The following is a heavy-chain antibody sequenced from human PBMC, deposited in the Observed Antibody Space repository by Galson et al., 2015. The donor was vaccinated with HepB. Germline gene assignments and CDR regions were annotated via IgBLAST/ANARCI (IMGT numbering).Heavy chain of an antibody. CDR2: MSPDGKLF. V-gene: IGHV3-30*04. D-gene: IGHD3-9*01. CDR1: GFTFSSSA. Sequence: SLRLSCAASGFTFSSSAMHWVRQVPGKGLEWVGVMSPDGKLFEYGDSVKGRFTISRDNSKNTLYVQMLSLRVEDTALYYCAGDTHNIWTGLGYWGQGTQVTVSS. CDR3: AGDTHNIWTGLGY. J-gene: IGHJ4*02.